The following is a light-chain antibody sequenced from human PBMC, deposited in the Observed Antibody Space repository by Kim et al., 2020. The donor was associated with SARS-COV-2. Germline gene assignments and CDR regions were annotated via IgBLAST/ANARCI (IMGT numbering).Light chain of an antibody. CDR3: QAWDSSVV. CDR1: KLGDKY. J-gene: IGLJ2*01. V-gene: IGLV3-1*01. CDR2: QDS. Sequence: SYELTQPPSVSVSPGQTASITCSGDKLGDKYACWYQQKPGQSPVLVIYQDSKRPSGIPERFSGSNSGNTATLTISGTQPMDEADYYCQAWDSSVVFGGGT.